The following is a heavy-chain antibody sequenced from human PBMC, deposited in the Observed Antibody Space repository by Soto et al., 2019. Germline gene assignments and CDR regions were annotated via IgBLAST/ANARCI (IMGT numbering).Heavy chain of an antibody. CDR3: ARDLGYSFGRGLDS. V-gene: IGHV1-69*13. J-gene: IGHJ4*02. D-gene: IGHD5-18*01. CDR1: GVSFNDYA. CDR2: IIPIIGST. Sequence: ASVKVSCKASGVSFNDYAITWVRRAPGQGLEWLGGIIPIIGSTNYAQKFQGRVTVTADESLNTAYMELNTLRADDTAIYYCARDLGYSFGRGLDSWGQGTLVTVSS.